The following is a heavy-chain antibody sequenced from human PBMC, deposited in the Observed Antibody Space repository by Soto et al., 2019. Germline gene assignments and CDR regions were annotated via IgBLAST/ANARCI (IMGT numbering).Heavy chain of an antibody. CDR2: IKEDGSEK. J-gene: IGHJ6*02. Sequence: PGGSLRLSCAASGFTFSNYWMSWVRQAPGKGLECVANIKEDGSEKYYGDSVKGRFTISRENAKNSLYLHMNSLRVEDTATYYCAGAMANPYFYYGLDVWGQGATVTVYS. CDR1: GFTFSNYW. V-gene: IGHV3-7*01. CDR3: AGAMANPYFYYGLDV.